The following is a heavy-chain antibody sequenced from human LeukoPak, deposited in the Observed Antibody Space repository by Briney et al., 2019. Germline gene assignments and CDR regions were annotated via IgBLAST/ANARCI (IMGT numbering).Heavy chain of an antibody. Sequence: PGGSLRLSCAASGFTFSSCAVNWVRQAPGEGLEWVSSIRGGGVKTYYADSVQGRFTISRDDSRNTLYLQMNSLRAEDTAVYYCAKDTGYPCWGQGALVTVSS. CDR3: AKDTGYPC. CDR2: IRGGGVKT. V-gene: IGHV3-23*01. D-gene: IGHD2-15*01. CDR1: GFTFSSCA. J-gene: IGHJ4*02.